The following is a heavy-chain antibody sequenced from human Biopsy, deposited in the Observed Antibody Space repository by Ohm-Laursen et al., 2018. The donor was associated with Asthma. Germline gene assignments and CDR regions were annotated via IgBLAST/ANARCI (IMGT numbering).Heavy chain of an antibody. Sequence: GTLSLTCAVSGGSINIGDYYWSWLRQSPGKGLEWIGYIHNSGNTNYNPSLKSRVTISLDTSKNHFSLRLSFVTAADTAVYFCARGQGRGIQLWSLDPWGQGTLVTVSS. D-gene: IGHD5-18*01. CDR2: IHNSGNT. J-gene: IGHJ5*02. CDR1: GGSINIGDYY. CDR3: ARGQGRGIQLWSLDP. V-gene: IGHV4-61*03.